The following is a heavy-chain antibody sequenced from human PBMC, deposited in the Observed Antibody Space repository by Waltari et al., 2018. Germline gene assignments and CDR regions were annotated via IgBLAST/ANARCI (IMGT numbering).Heavy chain of an antibody. CDR3: AKGGMIFGVVISYFDY. CDR2: ISSSSSYI. CDR1: GFTFSSYS. Sequence: EVQLVESGGGLVKPGGSLRLSCAASGFTFSSYSMNWVRQAPGKGLEWVSSISSSSSYIYYADSVKGRFTISRDNAKNSLYLQMNSLRAEDTALYYCAKGGMIFGVVISYFDYWGQGTLVTVSS. J-gene: IGHJ4*02. D-gene: IGHD3-3*01. V-gene: IGHV3-21*04.